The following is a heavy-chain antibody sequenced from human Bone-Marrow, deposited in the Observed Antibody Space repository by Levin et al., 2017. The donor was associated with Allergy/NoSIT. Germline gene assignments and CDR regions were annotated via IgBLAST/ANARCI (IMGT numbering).Heavy chain of an antibody. D-gene: IGHD6-19*01. CDR3: ARDTEQWLEHGGLY. CDR2: IIPIFGTA. V-gene: IGHV1-69*13. J-gene: IGHJ4*02. CDR1: GGTFSSYA. Sequence: ASVKVSCKASGGTFSSYAISWVRQAPGQGLKWMGGIIPIFGTANYAQKFQGRVTITADESTSTAYMELSSLRSEDTAVYYCARDTEQWLEHGGLYWGQGTLVTVSS.